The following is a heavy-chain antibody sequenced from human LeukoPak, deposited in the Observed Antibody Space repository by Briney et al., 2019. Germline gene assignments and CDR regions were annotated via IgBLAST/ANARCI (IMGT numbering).Heavy chain of an antibody. Sequence: GGSLRLSCAASGFTFSDYYMSWIRQAPGKGLEWVSYISSSSSYTNYADSVKGRFTISRDNAKNSLYLQMNSLRAEDTAVYYCASSLLWFGYYYYGMDVWGQGTTVTVSS. CDR1: GFTFSDYY. D-gene: IGHD3-10*01. J-gene: IGHJ6*02. CDR2: ISSSSSYT. V-gene: IGHV3-11*06. CDR3: ASSLLWFGYYYYGMDV.